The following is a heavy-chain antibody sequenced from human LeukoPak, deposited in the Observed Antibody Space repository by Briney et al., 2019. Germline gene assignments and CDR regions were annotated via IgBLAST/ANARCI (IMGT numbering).Heavy chain of an antibody. CDR3: ARVYGDYAHYYYYMDV. CDR1: GGSISSYY. J-gene: IGHJ6*03. D-gene: IGHD4-17*01. Sequence: SETLSPTCTVSGGSISSYYWSWIRQPPGKGLEWIGYIYYSGSTNYNPSLKSRVTISVDTSKNQFSLKLSSVTAADTAVYYCARVYGDYAHYYYYMDVWGKGTTVTISS. CDR2: IYYSGST. V-gene: IGHV4-59*01.